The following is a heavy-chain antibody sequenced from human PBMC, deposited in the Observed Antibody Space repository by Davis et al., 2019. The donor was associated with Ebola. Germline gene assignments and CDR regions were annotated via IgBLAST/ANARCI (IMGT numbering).Heavy chain of an antibody. CDR3: ARQGAPYSAPAN. CDR1: GYSFTSSW. V-gene: IGHV5-51*01. J-gene: IGHJ4*02. D-gene: IGHD1-26*01. CDR2: ILPGDSDT. Sequence: KVSCKASGYSFTSSWIGWVRQPPGQGLEWMGAILPGDSDTRYSPSFQGQVTISADKSITTAYLHWNSLKASDTAMYYCARQGAPYSAPANWGQGTLVTVSS.